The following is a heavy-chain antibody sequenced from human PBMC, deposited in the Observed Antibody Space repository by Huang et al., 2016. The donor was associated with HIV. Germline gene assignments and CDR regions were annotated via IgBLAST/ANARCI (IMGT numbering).Heavy chain of an antibody. CDR1: GGSFTGNY. Sequence: QMQLQQRGAGLLKPSETLSLTCGVSGGSFTGNYLTWIRQAPGKGLEWIGEVNDSGATNYTPSLNGRVTISLDKSNRELSLNLRSVTDADTAVYYCARQWTILEWLLGLDVWGQGTTVIVSS. V-gene: IGHV4-34*02. J-gene: IGHJ6*02. D-gene: IGHD3-3*01. CDR2: VNDSGAT. CDR3: ARQWTILEWLLGLDV.